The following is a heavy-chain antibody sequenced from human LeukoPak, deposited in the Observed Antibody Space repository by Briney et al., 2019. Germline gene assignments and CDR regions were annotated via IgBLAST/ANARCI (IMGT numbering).Heavy chain of an antibody. V-gene: IGHV4-59*02. CDR2: IYYSGST. CDR3: ARLSSGYLDY. J-gene: IGHJ4*02. D-gene: IGHD3-22*01. CDR1: GGSVSSYY. Sequence: SETLSLTCTVSGGSVSSYYWSWIRQPPGKVLEWIGYIYYSGSTNYNPSLKSRVTISVDTSKNQFSLKLSSVTAADTAVYYCARLSSGYLDYWGQGTLVTVSS.